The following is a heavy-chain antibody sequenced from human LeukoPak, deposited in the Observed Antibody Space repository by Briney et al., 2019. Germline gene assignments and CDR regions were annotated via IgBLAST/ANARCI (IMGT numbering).Heavy chain of an antibody. CDR1: GYTFTGYY. CDR2: INPSGGDT. CDR3: ARTYCAEDCSIRYFDY. J-gene: IGHJ4*02. V-gene: IGHV1-46*01. D-gene: IGHD2-21*02. Sequence: ASVTVSCKASGYTFTGYYMHWLRQAPGQGLEWLGIINPSGGDTKYAQKFQGRVTLTRDKYTSTVYMELSSLTSDDTAVYYCARTYCAEDCSIRYFDYWGQGTLVTVSS.